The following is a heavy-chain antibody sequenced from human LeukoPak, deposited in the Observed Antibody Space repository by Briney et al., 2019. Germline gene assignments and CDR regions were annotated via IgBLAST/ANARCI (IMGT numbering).Heavy chain of an antibody. CDR3: ARGYCSGGSCYSVEYCFDP. CDR1: GYTFTGYY. J-gene: IGHJ5*02. V-gene: IGHV1-2*06. Sequence: ASVKVSCKAAGYTFTGYYMCWVRQAPGQGLEWMGRINPNSGGTNYAQKFQGRVTMTRDTSISTAYMELSRLRSDDTAVYYCARGYCSGGSCYSVEYCFDPWGQGTLVTVSS. D-gene: IGHD2-15*01. CDR2: INPNSGGT.